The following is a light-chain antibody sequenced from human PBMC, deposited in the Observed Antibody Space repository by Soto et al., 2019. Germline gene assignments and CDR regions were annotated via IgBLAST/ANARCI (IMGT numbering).Light chain of an antibody. CDR2: GAS. CDR1: QSISSL. V-gene: IGKV3-15*01. CDR3: QQYNNWPPIT. Sequence: EIVLTQSPATLSVSPGERATLSCMASQSISSLLAWYQQRPGQAPRLLIYGASTRATGIPARFSGSGSGTEFTLTISSLQSEDFAVYYCQQYNNWPPITFGQGTRLEI. J-gene: IGKJ5*01.